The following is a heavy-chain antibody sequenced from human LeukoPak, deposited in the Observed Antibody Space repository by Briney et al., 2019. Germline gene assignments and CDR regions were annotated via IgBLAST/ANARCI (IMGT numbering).Heavy chain of an antibody. J-gene: IGHJ4*02. D-gene: IGHD5-12*01. V-gene: IGHV4-59*01. Sequence: PSETLSLTCTVSGGSISTYYWSWIRQPPGKGLEWIGYIYYTGSTNYNPSLKSRVTMSVGASKNQFSLQLSSVTAADTAVYYCARSGGYLLYFDSWGQGALVTVSS. CDR1: GGSISTYY. CDR3: ARSGGYLLYFDS. CDR2: IYYTGST.